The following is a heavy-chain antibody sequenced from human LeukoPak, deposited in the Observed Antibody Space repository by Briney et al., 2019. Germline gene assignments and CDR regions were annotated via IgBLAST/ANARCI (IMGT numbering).Heavy chain of an antibody. CDR1: GFTFSSYS. J-gene: IGHJ4*02. V-gene: IGHV3-21*01. CDR2: ISSSSSYI. CDR3: AKAISAGDTAMALDY. Sequence: GGSLRPSCAASGFTFSSYSMNWVRQAPGKGLEWVSSISSSSSYIYYADSVKGRFTISRDNAKNSLYLQMNSLRAEDTAVYYCAKAISAGDTAMALDYWGQGTLVTVSS. D-gene: IGHD5-18*01.